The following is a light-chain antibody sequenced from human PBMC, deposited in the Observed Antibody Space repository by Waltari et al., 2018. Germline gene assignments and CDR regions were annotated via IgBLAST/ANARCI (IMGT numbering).Light chain of an antibody. J-gene: IGKJ4*01. CDR2: GAF. Sequence: EIVMTQSPASLSVSPGERVTLSCRASQSISNDLAWYQQRPGQAPRLLMYGAFPWVRGIPIRFIGSGSGTEFIFTISGLQSEDFAVYYCQQYNSWPLTVGGWTSVEFK. CDR3: QQYNSWPLT. V-gene: IGKV3-15*01. CDR1: QSISND.